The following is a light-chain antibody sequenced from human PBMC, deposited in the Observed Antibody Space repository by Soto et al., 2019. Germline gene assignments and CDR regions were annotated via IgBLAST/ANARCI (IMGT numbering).Light chain of an antibody. J-gene: IGLJ3*02. Sequence: QSVLTQPPSASGSPGQSVTISCTGNSSDVGGYNYVSWYQQHPGKAPKVLIYELRKRPSGVPDRFSGSKSGNTAYLTVSGLQAEDEADYYCFSYAGRNNFGVFGGGTKLTVL. CDR1: SSDVGGYNY. CDR2: ELR. V-gene: IGLV2-8*01. CDR3: FSYAGRNNFGV.